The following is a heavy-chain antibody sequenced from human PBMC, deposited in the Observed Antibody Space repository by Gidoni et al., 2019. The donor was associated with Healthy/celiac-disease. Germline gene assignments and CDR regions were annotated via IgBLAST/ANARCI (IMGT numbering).Heavy chain of an antibody. V-gene: IGHV1-69*06. CDR3: ARDLSIAARPDYYYGMDV. CDR2: IIPIFGTA. CDR1: GGTFSSYA. D-gene: IGHD6-6*01. J-gene: IGHJ6*02. Sequence: QVQLVQSGAEVKKPGPSVKVSCKASGGTFSSYAISWVRQAPGQGLEWMGGIIPIFGTANYAQKFQGRVTITADKSTSTAYMELSSLRSEDTAVYYCARDLSIAARPDYYYGMDVWGQGTTVTVSS.